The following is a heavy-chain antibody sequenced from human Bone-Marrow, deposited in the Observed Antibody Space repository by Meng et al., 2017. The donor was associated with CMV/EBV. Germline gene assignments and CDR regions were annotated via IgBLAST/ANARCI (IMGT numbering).Heavy chain of an antibody. D-gene: IGHD2-8*01. Sequence: GESLKISCAASVFTFSSYWMSWVRQAPGKGLEWVANIKQDGSEKYYVDSVKGRFTISRDNAKNSLYLQMNSLRAEDTAVYYCARVVCTNGVCYTGYYFDYWGQGTLVTVSS. J-gene: IGHJ4*02. V-gene: IGHV3-7*01. CDR1: VFTFSSYW. CDR2: IKQDGSEK. CDR3: ARVVCTNGVCYTGYYFDY.